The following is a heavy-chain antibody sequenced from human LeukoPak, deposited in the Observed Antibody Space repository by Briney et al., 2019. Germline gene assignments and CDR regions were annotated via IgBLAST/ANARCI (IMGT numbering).Heavy chain of an antibody. CDR3: AGDHLGYGSGSPFDY. V-gene: IGHV1-69*13. D-gene: IGHD3-10*01. J-gene: IGHJ4*02. CDR2: IIPIFATA. CDR1: GGTFSSYA. Sequence: SVKVSCKASGGTFSSYAISWVRQAPGQGLEWMGGIIPIFATANYAEKFQGRVTITAGESTGTAYMELSSLRSEDTAVYYCAGDHLGYGSGSPFDYWGQGTLVTVSS.